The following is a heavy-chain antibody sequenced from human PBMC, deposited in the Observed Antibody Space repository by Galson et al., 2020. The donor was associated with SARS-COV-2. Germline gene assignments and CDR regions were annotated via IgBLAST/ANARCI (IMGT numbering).Heavy chain of an antibody. V-gene: IGHV4-38-2*01. CDR1: GYSINSDFY. J-gene: IGHJ2*01. Sequence: SETLSLTCAVSGYSINSDFYWAWIRQPPGKGLERIGSIHHSGTTYQNPSLKSRVAISLDTSKNQFSLNLSSVTAADTAVYYCARPSSSGYYSLWYFDLWGRGTLVTVSS. CDR2: IHHSGTT. CDR3: ARPSSSGYYSLWYFDL. D-gene: IGHD3-22*01.